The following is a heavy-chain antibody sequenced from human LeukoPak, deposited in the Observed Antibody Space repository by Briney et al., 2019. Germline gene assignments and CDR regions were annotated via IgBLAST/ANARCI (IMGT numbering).Heavy chain of an antibody. CDR3: ARRGPIDY. CDR2: INPSGGST. V-gene: IGHV1-46*01. Sequence: ASVKVSCKASGYTFTSYYMHWVRQAPGQGLEWMGIINPSGGSTSYAQKFQGRVTMTRDTSISTAYMELSRLRSDDTAVYYCARRGPIDYWGQGTLVTVSS. J-gene: IGHJ4*02. CDR1: GYTFTSYY.